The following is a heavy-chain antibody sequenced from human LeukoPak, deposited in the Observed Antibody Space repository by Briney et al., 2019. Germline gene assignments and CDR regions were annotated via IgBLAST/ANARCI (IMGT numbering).Heavy chain of an antibody. CDR3: AIVLDYYDAFDI. CDR2: IYYNRSA. CDR1: GGSISSYY. V-gene: IGHV4-59*01. D-gene: IGHD3-10*01. Sequence: SETLSLTCTVSGGSISSYYWSWIRQPPGKGLEWIGYIYYNRSANYNPSLSSRVTISVDTSKNQFSLKLSSVTAADTAVYYCAIVLDYYDAFDIWGQGTMVTVSS. J-gene: IGHJ3*02.